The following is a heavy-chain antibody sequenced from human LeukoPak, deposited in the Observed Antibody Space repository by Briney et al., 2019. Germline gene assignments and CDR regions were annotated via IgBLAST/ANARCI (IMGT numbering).Heavy chain of an antibody. CDR3: ARDQVGPPGDIVVVPAADDAFDI. Sequence: VGSLRLSCAASRVTFSSYSMNSVPQAPGNGLEWVSSISSSSSFIYYADSVKCRFTISRDNAQNTLYLQMNSLRAKATAVSYFARDQVGPPGDIVVVPAADDAFDIWGEGTMVTVSS. CDR1: RVTFSSYS. D-gene: IGHD2-2*01. V-gene: IGHV3-21*01. J-gene: IGHJ3*02. CDR2: ISSSSSFI.